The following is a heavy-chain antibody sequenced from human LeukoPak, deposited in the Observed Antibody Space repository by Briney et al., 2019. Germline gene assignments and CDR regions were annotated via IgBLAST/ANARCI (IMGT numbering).Heavy chain of an antibody. V-gene: IGHV3-73*01. Sequence: GGSLKLSCAASGFTFSASPMHWVRQASGKGLEWVGRITGTYATAYSASVKGRFTISRDDSKYTTYLQMNSLETEDTAVYYCTREGCGATSCYTNDYWGQGTLVTVSS. CDR3: TREGCGATSCYTNDY. CDR1: GFTFSASP. J-gene: IGHJ4*02. D-gene: IGHD2-2*02. CDR2: ITGTYAT.